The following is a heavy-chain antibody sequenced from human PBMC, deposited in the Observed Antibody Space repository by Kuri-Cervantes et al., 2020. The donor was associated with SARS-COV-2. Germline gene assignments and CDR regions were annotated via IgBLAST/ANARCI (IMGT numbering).Heavy chain of an antibody. V-gene: IGHV4-59*01. CDR3: ARDSSGYHYYGMDV. Sequence: SETLSLTCTVSGGSISSYYWSWIRQPPGKGLEWIGYIYYSGSTNYNPSLKSRVTISVDTSKNQFSLKLSSVTAADTAVYYCARDSSGYHYYGMDVWGQRTTVTVSS. D-gene: IGHD3-3*01. J-gene: IGHJ6*02. CDR2: IYYSGST. CDR1: GGSISSYY.